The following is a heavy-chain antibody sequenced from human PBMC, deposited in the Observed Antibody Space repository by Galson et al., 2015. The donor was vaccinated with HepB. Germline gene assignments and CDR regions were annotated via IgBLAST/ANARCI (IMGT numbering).Heavy chain of an antibody. CDR1: GYTFTSYA. Sequence: SVKVSCKASGYTFTSYAMNWVRQAPGQGLEWMGWINTNTGNPTYAQGFTGRFVFSLDTSVSTAYLQISSLKAGDTAVYYCARDTVGSGSYNTPFFDYWGQGTLVTVSS. CDR2: INTNTGNP. V-gene: IGHV7-4-1*02. J-gene: IGHJ4*02. CDR3: ARDTVGSGSYNTPFFDY. D-gene: IGHD3-10*01.